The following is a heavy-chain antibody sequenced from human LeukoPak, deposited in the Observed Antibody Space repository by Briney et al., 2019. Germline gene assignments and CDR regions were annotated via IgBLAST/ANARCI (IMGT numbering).Heavy chain of an antibody. CDR1: GGSFSGYY. Sequence: PSETLSLTCAVYGGSFSGYYWSWIRQPPGKGLEWIGEINHSGSTNYNPSLKSRVTISVDTSKNQFSLKLSSVTAADTAVYYCARGPGAVAGYFYFDYWGQGTLVTVSS. CDR3: ARGPGAVAGYFYFDY. CDR2: INHSGST. V-gene: IGHV4-34*01. D-gene: IGHD6-19*01. J-gene: IGHJ4*02.